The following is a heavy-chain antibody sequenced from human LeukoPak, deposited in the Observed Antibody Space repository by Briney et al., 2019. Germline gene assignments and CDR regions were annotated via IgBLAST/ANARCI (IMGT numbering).Heavy chain of an antibody. CDR2: IHSSGST. Sequence: PSETLSLTCSVSGDSISGHYWSWIRQPAGKGLEWVGRIHSSGSTDYNPSLKSRVTLSVDTSNNQLSLRVNSVTAADTAVYYCAGGPVTTLFWGQGALVTVSS. D-gene: IGHD4-17*01. CDR1: GDSISGHY. J-gene: IGHJ4*02. CDR3: AGGPVTTLF. V-gene: IGHV4-4*07.